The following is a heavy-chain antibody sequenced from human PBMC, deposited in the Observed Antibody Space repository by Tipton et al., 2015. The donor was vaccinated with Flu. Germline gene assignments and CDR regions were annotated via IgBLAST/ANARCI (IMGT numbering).Heavy chain of an antibody. V-gene: IGHV4-4*07. CDR2: IYTSGST. D-gene: IGHD3-3*01. Sequence: TLSLTCTVSGGSISSYYWSWIRQPAGKGLEWIGRIYTSGSTNYNPSLKSRVTISVDTSKNQFSLKLSSVTAADTAVYYCARGLEWLFYMDVWGKGTTVTVSS. CDR3: ARGLEWLFYMDV. CDR1: GGSISSYY. J-gene: IGHJ6*03.